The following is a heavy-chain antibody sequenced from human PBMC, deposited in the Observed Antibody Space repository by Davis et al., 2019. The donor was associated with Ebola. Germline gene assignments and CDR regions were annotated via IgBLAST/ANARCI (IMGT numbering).Heavy chain of an antibody. D-gene: IGHD5-12*01. J-gene: IGHJ4*02. Sequence: MPSETLSLTCAVYGGSFSGYYWSWIRQPPGKRLEWIGEINHSGSTNYNPSLKSRVTISVDTSKNQFSLKLSSVTAADTAVYYCARAGYSGYDLHYWGQGTLVTVSS. CDR1: GGSFSGYY. V-gene: IGHV4-34*01. CDR2: INHSGST. CDR3: ARAGYSGYDLHY.